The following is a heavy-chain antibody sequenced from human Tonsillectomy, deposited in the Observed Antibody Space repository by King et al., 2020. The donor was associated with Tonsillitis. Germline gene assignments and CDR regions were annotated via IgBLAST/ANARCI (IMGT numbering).Heavy chain of an antibody. CDR3: ARSDSSGYYPYYYYGMDV. J-gene: IGHJ6*02. CDR2: ISSSSYYT. V-gene: IGHV3-11*06. CDR1: GFTFSDYY. Sequence: VQLVESRGGLVKPGGSLRLSCAASGFTFSDYYMTWIRQAPGKGLEWVSYISSSSYYTNYADSVKGRFTISRDNAKNSLYLQMNSLRAEDTAVYYCARSDSSGYYPYYYYGMDVWGQGTTVTVSS. D-gene: IGHD3-22*01.